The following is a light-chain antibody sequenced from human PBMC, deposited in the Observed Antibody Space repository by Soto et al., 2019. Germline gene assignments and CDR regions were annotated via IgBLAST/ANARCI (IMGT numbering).Light chain of an antibody. Sequence: EIVLTQSPATLSSFPGDRVTLSCRASQYINTRLAWYQHRPGQAPRLLIYQTSLWAAGIPARFSASGSGTDFTLTISDVQPEDFALYYCHQRQSWPRTFGQGT. J-gene: IGKJ1*01. CDR3: HQRQSWPRT. CDR1: QYINTR. CDR2: QTS. V-gene: IGKV3-11*01.